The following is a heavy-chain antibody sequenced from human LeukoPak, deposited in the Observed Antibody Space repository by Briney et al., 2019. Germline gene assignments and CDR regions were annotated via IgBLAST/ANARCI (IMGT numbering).Heavy chain of an antibody. Sequence: PSETLSLTCTVSGGSISSSSYYWGWIRQPPGKGLEWIGSIYYSGSTYYNPSLKSRVTISVDTSKNQFSLKLSSVTAADTAVYYCAESNDYGDYKTVNWFDPWGQGTLVTVSS. V-gene: IGHV4-39*07. D-gene: IGHD4-17*01. CDR3: AESNDYGDYKTVNWFDP. CDR1: GGSISSSSYY. J-gene: IGHJ5*02. CDR2: IYYSGST.